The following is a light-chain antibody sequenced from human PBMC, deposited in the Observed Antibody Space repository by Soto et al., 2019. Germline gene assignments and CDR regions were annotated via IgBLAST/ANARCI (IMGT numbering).Light chain of an antibody. J-gene: IGKJ4*01. Sequence: EIVLTQSPGTLSLSPGERATLSCRASQSVSSSYLAWYQQKPGQAPRLLIYGASSRATGIPVRFSGSGSGTDFTLTISRLEPEDFAVYYCQQYGSSPPGLTFGGGTKVEIK. CDR1: QSVSSSY. V-gene: IGKV3-20*01. CDR3: QQYGSSPPGLT. CDR2: GAS.